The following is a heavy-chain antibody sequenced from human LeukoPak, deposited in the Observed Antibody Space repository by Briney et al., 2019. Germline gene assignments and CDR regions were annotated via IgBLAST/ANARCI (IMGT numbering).Heavy chain of an antibody. CDR2: ILYTGNA. CDR1: GASLSGGSFY. Sequence: SETLSLTCTVSGASLSGGSFYWNWIRQHPGEGLEWIVNILYTGNAYYNPSLKSRVTISADTSKNQFSLKLSSVTAADTAVYYCARAPRGGYVGYQFDFWGQGTLVTVSS. J-gene: IGHJ4*02. V-gene: IGHV4-31*03. CDR3: ARAPRGGYVGYQFDF. D-gene: IGHD5-12*01.